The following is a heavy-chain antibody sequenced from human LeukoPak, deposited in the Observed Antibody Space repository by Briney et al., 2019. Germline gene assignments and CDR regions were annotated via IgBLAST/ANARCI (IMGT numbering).Heavy chain of an antibody. Sequence: GESLKISFKGSGYSFTNYYITWVRQMPGKGLEWMGRIDPSDSYTNYSPSFQGHVTISADKSTTTAYLQWGSLKASDTAIYYCARRDEAFDYWGQGTLVTVSS. V-gene: IGHV5-10-1*01. CDR2: IDPSDSYT. J-gene: IGHJ4*02. CDR1: GYSFTNYY. CDR3: ARRDEAFDY.